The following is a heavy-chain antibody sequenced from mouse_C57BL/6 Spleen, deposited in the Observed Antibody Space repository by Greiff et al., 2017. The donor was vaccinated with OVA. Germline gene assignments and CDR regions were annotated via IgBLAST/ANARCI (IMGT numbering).Heavy chain of an antibody. Sequence: QVQLKESGAELVRPGASVTLSCKASGYTFTDYEMHWVKQTPVHGLEWIGAIDPETGGTAYNQKFKGKAILTADKSSSTAYMEIRSLTSEDSAVYYCTRKGPYYYGSSPPFAYWGQGTLVTVSA. D-gene: IGHD1-1*01. CDR2: IDPETGGT. V-gene: IGHV1-15*01. CDR1: GYTFTDYE. J-gene: IGHJ3*01. CDR3: TRKGPYYYGSSPPFAY.